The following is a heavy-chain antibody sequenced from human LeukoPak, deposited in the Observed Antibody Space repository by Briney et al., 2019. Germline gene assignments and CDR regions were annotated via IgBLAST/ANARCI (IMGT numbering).Heavy chain of an antibody. CDR2: INPNSGGT. CDR3: ARDDTVTTGYYYYYMDV. J-gene: IGHJ6*03. D-gene: IGHD4-17*01. CDR1: GYTFTGYY. Sequence: GASVKVSCKASGYTFTGYYMHWVRQAPGQGLEWMGWINPNSGGTNYAQKFQGRVTMTRDTSISTAYMELSRLRSDDTAVFYCARDDTVTTGYYYYYMDVWGKGTTVTISS. V-gene: IGHV1-2*02.